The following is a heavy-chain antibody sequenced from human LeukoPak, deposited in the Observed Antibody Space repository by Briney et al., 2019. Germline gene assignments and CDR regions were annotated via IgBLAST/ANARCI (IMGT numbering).Heavy chain of an antibody. J-gene: IGHJ4*02. Sequence: PGESLRLSCAASGFTVSTNYMSWVRLAPGKGLEWVSLLHSDGNKYYAESVKGRFTISTDNSKNTLYLQMTSLRVEDTAVYYCAGRRKEAAAYDHWGQGTLVTVSS. CDR3: AGRRKEAAAYDH. D-gene: IGHD6-13*01. V-gene: IGHV3-66*01. CDR2: LHSDGNK. CDR1: GFTVSTNY.